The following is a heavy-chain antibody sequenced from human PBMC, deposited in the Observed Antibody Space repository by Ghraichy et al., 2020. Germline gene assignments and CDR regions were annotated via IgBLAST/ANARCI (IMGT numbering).Heavy chain of an antibody. D-gene: IGHD6-19*01. CDR2: IGMTGTST. Sequence: GGSLRLSCTASGFTFNSYAMNWVRQAPGKGLEWVSGIGMTGTSTYYADSVKGQFTISRDNSKNSVFLQMNSLRAEDTAVYYCAKNSAAVAGKRGGFDIWGQGTLVTVSS. CDR1: GFTFNSYA. V-gene: IGHV3-23*01. CDR3: AKNSAAVAGKRGGFDI. J-gene: IGHJ3*02.